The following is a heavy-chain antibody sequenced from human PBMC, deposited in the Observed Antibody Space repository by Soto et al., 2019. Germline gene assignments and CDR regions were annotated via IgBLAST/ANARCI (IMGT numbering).Heavy chain of an antibody. CDR2: ISGNGEII. V-gene: IGHV3-11*01. Sequence: GGSLRLSCAASGFTFSDYYIHWIRRAPGKGLEWISYISGNGEIIQYAASARGRFTISRDNAENSVYLEMDRLRAEDTALYYCARDVDADFRTDFDYWGRGTLVTAPQ. J-gene: IGHJ4*02. CDR3: ARDVDADFRTDFDY. D-gene: IGHD4-17*01. CDR1: GFTFSDYY.